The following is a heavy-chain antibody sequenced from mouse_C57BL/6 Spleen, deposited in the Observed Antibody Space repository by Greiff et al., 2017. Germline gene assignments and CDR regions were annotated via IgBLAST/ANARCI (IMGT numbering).Heavy chain of an antibody. CDR2: ISYDGSN. CDR3: ARAFLTRGYFDV. D-gene: IGHD1-1*01. CDR1: GYSITSGYY. Sequence: EVQLQESGPGLVKPSQSLSLTCSVTGYSITSGYYWNWIRQFPGNKLEWMGYISYDGSNNYNPSLKNRISITRDTSKNQFFLTLNSVTTEDTAPYCWARAFLTRGYFDVWGTGTTLTVSS. J-gene: IGHJ1*03. V-gene: IGHV3-6*01.